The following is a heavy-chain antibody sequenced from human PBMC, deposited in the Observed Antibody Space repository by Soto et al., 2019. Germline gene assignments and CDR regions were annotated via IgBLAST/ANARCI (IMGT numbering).Heavy chain of an antibody. D-gene: IGHD1-7*01. CDR1: GGSISSYY. Sequence: SETLPLTCTVSGGSISSYYWSWIRQPPGKGLEWIGYIYYSGSTNYNPSLKSRVTISVDTSKNQFSLKLSSVTAADTAVYYCARNNWNYNGAFDSWGQGTRVTVAS. V-gene: IGHV4-59*01. CDR3: ARNNWNYNGAFDS. CDR2: IYYSGST. J-gene: IGHJ3*02.